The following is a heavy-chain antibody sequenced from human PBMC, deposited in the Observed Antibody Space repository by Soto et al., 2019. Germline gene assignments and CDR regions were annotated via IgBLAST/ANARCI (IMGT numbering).Heavy chain of an antibody. D-gene: IGHD2-2*01. J-gene: IGHJ4*02. CDR1: GFTFDDYA. V-gene: IGHV3-9*01. Sequence: GGSLRLSCAASGFTFDDYALHWVRQPPGKGLEWVSGISWNSGSIGYADSVKGRFTISRDDAKNSLYLHMNSLRAEDTAFYYCAKDSGVVPAATFESWGQGTLVTVSS. CDR3: AKDSGVVPAATFES. CDR2: ISWNSGSI.